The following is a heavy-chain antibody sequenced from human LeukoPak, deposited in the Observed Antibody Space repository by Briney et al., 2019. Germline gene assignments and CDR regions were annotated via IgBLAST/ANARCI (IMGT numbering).Heavy chain of an antibody. V-gene: IGHV1-8*02. CDR3: ARSGGYYMTYYYMDV. J-gene: IGHJ6*03. CDR2: MNPNSGNT. D-gene: IGHD2/OR15-2a*01. CDR1: GYTFTSYG. Sequence: ASVKVSCKASGYTFTSYGISWVRQATGQGLEWMGRMNPNSGNTGYAQKFQGRVTMTRNTSISTAYMELSSLRSEDTAVYYCARSGGYYMTYYYMDVWGKGTTVTVSS.